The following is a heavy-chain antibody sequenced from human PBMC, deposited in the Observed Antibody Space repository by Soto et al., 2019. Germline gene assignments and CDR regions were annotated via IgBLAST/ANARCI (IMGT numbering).Heavy chain of an antibody. D-gene: IGHD2-15*01. J-gene: IGHJ4*02. CDR3: ARLPGYCSGDSCRLAY. CDR2: IYYSGST. Sequence: QLQLQESGPGLVKPSETLSLTCTVSGGSISSSSYYWGWIRQPPGKGLEWIGSIYYSGSTYYNLYPKSQVTVSADTSTNHFSLKRGAVTAFDTAVDFCARLPGYCSGDSCRLAYWGQGTLVTASS. V-gene: IGHV4-39*02. CDR1: GGSISSSSYY.